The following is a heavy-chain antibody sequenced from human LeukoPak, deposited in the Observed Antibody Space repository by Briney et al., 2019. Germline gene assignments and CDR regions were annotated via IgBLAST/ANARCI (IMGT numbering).Heavy chain of an antibody. CDR1: GYTFTSYD. CDR2: MNPNSGNT. V-gene: IGHV1-8*01. Sequence: ASVKVSCKASGYTFTSYDINWVRQATGQGLEWMGWMNPNSGNTGYAQKFQGRVTMTRNTSISTAYMELSSLRSEDTAVYYCAREQWLAAEEPFNWSDPWGQGTLVTVSS. J-gene: IGHJ5*02. CDR3: AREQWLAAEEPFNWSDP. D-gene: IGHD6-19*01.